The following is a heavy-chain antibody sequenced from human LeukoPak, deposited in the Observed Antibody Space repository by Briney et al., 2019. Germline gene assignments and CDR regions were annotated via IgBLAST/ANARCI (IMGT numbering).Heavy chain of an antibody. Sequence: PGGSLRLSCAASGFTFSSYGMYWVRQAPGKGLECVAFIRYDESNKEHADSVKGRFTISRDNSRNTVYLQMNSLRPEDTGVYYCAKDYSSRAYYYYYTDVWGKGTTVTVSS. J-gene: IGHJ6*03. CDR2: IRYDESNK. D-gene: IGHD1-26*01. CDR1: GFTFSSYG. V-gene: IGHV3-30*02. CDR3: AKDYSSRAYYYYYTDV.